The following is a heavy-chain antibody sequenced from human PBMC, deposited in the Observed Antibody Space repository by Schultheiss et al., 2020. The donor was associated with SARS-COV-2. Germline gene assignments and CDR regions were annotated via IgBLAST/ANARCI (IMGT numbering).Heavy chain of an antibody. Sequence: SETLSLTCTVSGCSISSYYWSWIRQPPGKGLEWIGYIYYSGSTNYNPSLKSRVTISVDTSKNQFSLKLSSVTAADTAVYYCARARDHYYDSSGYYYSAHYFDYWGQGTLVTVSS. V-gene: IGHV4-59*01. CDR1: GCSISSYY. CDR3: ARARDHYYDSSGYYYSAHYFDY. D-gene: IGHD3-22*01. J-gene: IGHJ4*02. CDR2: IYYSGST.